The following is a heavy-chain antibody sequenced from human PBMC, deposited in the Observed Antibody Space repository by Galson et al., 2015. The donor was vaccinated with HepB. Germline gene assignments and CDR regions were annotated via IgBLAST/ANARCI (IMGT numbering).Heavy chain of an antibody. J-gene: IGHJ4*02. CDR1: GFTFSNYW. D-gene: IGHD2/OR15-2a*01. Sequence: SLRLSCAASGFTFSNYWMSWVRQAPGKGLEWVANIKQDGSRINYLDSVKGRFTISRDNAENSLYLQMNSLRAEDTAVYYCTRDLWEADYWGQGTLVTVPS. CDR3: TRDLWEADY. CDR2: IKQDGSRI. V-gene: IGHV3-7*03.